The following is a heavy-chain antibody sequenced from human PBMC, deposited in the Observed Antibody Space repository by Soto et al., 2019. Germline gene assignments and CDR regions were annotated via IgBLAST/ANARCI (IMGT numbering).Heavy chain of an antibody. CDR1: GGSISSSY. V-gene: IGHV4-59*01. CDR2: VYNSGST. J-gene: IGHJ4*02. Sequence: SETLSLTCTVSGGSISSSYWSWIRQPPGKGLEWIGYVYNSGSTYYNPSLKSRVTISVDRSKNQFSLKLSSVTAADTAVYYCARTQVVEMATIHYFDYWGQGTLVTVSS. CDR3: ARTQVVEMATIHYFDY. D-gene: IGHD5-12*01.